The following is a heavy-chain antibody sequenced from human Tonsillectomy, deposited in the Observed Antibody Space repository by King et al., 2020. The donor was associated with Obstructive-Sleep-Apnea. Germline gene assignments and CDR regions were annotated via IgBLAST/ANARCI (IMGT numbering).Heavy chain of an antibody. CDR3: AKDNRLALDV. V-gene: IGHV3-7*01. Sequence: VQLVESGGGLVQPGGSLRLSCGASGFIFRNYWMSWVHQAPGKGLEWVANIMQDGSQKYYVDSVKGRFTISRDNAKNSLYLQMNSLRVEDTAVYYCAKDNRLALDVWGQGTTVTVSS. CDR2: IMQDGSQK. CDR1: GFIFRNYW. J-gene: IGHJ6*02.